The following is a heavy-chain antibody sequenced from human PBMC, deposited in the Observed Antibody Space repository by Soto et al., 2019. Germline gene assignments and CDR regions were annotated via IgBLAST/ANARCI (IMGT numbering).Heavy chain of an antibody. J-gene: IGHJ3*02. CDR3: ARAGYYDSSGSDAFDI. CDR2: IWYDGSNK. D-gene: IGHD3-22*01. Sequence: GGSLRLSCAASGFTFSSYGMHWVRQAPGKGLEWVAVIWYDGSNKYYADSVKGRFTISRDNSKNTLYLQMNSLRAEDTAGYYCARAGYYDSSGSDAFDIWGQGTMVTVSS. CDR1: GFTFSSYG. V-gene: IGHV3-33*01.